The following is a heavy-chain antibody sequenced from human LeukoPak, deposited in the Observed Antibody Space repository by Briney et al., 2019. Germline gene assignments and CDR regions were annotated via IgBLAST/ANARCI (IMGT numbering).Heavy chain of an antibody. CDR1: GFTFSSYA. Sequence: PGGSLRLSCAASGFTFSSYAMHWVRQAPGKGLEWVAVISYDGSNKYYADSVKGRFTISRDNSKNTLYLQMNSLRAEDTAVYYCARVERGYCSSTSCYTSAFDIWGQGTMVTVSS. CDR2: ISYDGSNK. J-gene: IGHJ3*02. D-gene: IGHD2-2*02. V-gene: IGHV3-30-3*01. CDR3: ARVERGYCSSTSCYTSAFDI.